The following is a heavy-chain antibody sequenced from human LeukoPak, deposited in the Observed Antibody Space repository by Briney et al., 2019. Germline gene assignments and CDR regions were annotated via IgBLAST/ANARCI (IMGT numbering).Heavy chain of an antibody. Sequence: SETLSLTCAVSGGSILTTNWWSWVRQPPGKRLEWIGEVHLSGTSNYNPSLKSRVSMSIDKSKNLLSLKLTSVTAADTAMYYCARESGAFTPFGFWGQGTLVTVSS. CDR3: ARESGAFTPFGF. J-gene: IGHJ4*02. CDR2: VHLSGTS. V-gene: IGHV4-4*02. CDR1: GGSILTTNW. D-gene: IGHD1-26*01.